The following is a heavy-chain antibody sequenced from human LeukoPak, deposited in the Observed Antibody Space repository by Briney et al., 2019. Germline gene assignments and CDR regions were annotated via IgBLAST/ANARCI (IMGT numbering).Heavy chain of an antibody. CDR2: IRSKANSYAT. J-gene: IGHJ4*02. CDR3: ANRGDQHY. D-gene: IGHD3-10*01. CDR1: GFTFSDSA. V-gene: IGHV3-73*01. Sequence: QSGGSLRLSCAASGFTFSDSAMHWVRQASGKGLEWVGRIRSKANSYATAYAASVEGRFIISRDDSKSTVYLQMNSLKTDDTAVYYCANRGDQHYWGQGTLVTVSS.